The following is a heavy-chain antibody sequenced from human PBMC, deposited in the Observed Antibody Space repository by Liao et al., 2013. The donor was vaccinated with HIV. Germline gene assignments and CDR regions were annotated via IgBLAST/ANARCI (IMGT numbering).Heavy chain of an antibody. CDR2: IFFSGNT. J-gene: IGHJ6*04. CDR1: GGSISSSNYY. V-gene: IGHV4-39*07. D-gene: IGHD5-18*01. CDR3: ARVPWDTAMAPYMDV. Sequence: QLQLQESGPGLVKPSETLSLTCTVSGGSISSSNYYWGWIRQSPGKGLEWIGSIFFSGNTYFNPSLKSRVTISIDTSKHQFSLKLSSVTAADTAVYYCARVPWDTAMAPYMDVWGKGTTVTVSS.